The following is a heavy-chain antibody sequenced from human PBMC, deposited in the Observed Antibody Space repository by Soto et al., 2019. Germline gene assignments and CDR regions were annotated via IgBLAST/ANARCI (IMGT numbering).Heavy chain of an antibody. V-gene: IGHV1-2*04. D-gene: IGHD5-12*01. CDR2: INPNSGVT. J-gene: IGHJ6*03. Sequence: VQLVQSGAEVTKPGASVKVSCKASGDTFTDYYMHWVRQATGQGLEWMGWINPNSGVTKYAQKFRGWVTMTRDTSIRTVYMELSRLKSDDTAVYYCARERGGATATLDYYYFYMDVWGKGTTVTVSS. CDR1: GDTFTDYY. CDR3: ARERGGATATLDYYYFYMDV.